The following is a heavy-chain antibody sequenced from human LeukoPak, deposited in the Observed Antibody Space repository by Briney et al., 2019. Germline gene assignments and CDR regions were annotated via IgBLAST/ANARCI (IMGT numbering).Heavy chain of an antibody. CDR3: TTVGAYIWGYYFDY. Sequence: GGPLRLSCAASGFTFSNAWMIWVRQAPGKGLEWVGRIKSKTDGGTTDYAAPVKGRFTISRDDSKNTLYLQMNSLKTEDTAVYYCTTVGAYIWGYYFDYWGQGTLVTVSS. CDR2: IKSKTDGGTT. D-gene: IGHD3-16*01. CDR1: GFTFSNAW. J-gene: IGHJ4*02. V-gene: IGHV3-15*01.